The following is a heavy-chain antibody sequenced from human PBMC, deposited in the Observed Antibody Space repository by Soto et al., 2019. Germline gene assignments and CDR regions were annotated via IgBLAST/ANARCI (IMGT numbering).Heavy chain of an antibody. CDR2: ISWNSGNI. Sequence: EVQLVESGGGLVQPGRSLRLSCAASGFTFEEYAMHWVRQVPGKGLEWVADISWNSGNIAYADSVKGRFTISRDNAKNSLYRQMNSLRPDDTALYFCTKDRGGGGEGRWAFDVWGQGTMVTVSS. D-gene: IGHD3-16*01. CDR1: GFTFEEYA. V-gene: IGHV3-9*01. CDR3: TKDRGGGGEGRWAFDV. J-gene: IGHJ3*01.